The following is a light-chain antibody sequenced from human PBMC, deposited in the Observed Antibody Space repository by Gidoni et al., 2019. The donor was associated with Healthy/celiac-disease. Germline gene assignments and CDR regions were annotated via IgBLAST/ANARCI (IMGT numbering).Light chain of an antibody. CDR1: QSVSSY. V-gene: IGKV3-11*01. Sequence: EIVLTQSPATLPLSPGERATLSCRASQSVSSYLAWYQQKPGQAPRLLIYDASNRATGIPARFSGSGSGTDFTLTISSLEPEDFAVYYCQQRSNWPPYTFXQXTKLEIK. J-gene: IGKJ2*01. CDR2: DAS. CDR3: QQRSNWPPYT.